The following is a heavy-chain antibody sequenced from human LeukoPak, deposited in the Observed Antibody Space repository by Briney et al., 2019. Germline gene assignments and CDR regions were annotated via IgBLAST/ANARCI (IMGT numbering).Heavy chain of an antibody. D-gene: IGHD3-10*01. V-gene: IGHV1-8*01. CDR2: MNPANGNT. Sequence: GASVKVSCKASGYTFTSYDINWVRQVTGQRLEWMGWMNPANGNTGYVQNFQGRVTMTRDTSISTAYVELSSLTSEDTAVYYCARGFTYGHPLDYWGQGTLVTVSS. J-gene: IGHJ4*02. CDR1: GYTFTSYD. CDR3: ARGFTYGHPLDY.